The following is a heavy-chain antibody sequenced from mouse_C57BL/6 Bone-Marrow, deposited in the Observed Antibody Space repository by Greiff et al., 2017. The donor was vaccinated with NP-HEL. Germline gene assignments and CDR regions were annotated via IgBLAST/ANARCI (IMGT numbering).Heavy chain of an antibody. J-gene: IGHJ3*01. CDR1: GFTFSDYG. D-gene: IGHD2-4*01. CDR3: ARPDYGWFAY. CDR2: ISSGSSTI. Sequence: EVKLVESGGGLVKPGGSLKLSCAASGFTFSDYGMHWVRQAPEKGLEWVAYISSGSSTIYYADTVKGRYTISRDNAKNTLFLQMTSLRSEDTAMYYYARPDYGWFAYWGQGTLVTVSA. V-gene: IGHV5-17*01.